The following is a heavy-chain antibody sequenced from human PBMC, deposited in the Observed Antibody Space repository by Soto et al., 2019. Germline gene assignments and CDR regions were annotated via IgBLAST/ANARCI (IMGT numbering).Heavy chain of an antibody. CDR1: GGSISSGDDY. Sequence: QVQLQESGPGLVKPSQTLSLTCTVSGGSISSGDDYWSWIRQPPGKGLEWIGYIYHSGATYYIPSLKSRVTISVDRPKNQFSLKLNSVTAADTAVYYCARVRGDVAFDYWGQGTLVTVSS. V-gene: IGHV4-30-4*01. J-gene: IGHJ4*02. D-gene: IGHD3-10*01. CDR3: ARVRGDVAFDY. CDR2: IYHSGAT.